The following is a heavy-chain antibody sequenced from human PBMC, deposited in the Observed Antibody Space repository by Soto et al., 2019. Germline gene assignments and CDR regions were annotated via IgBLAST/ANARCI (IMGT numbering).Heavy chain of an antibody. Sequence: PSETHSLTCTVSGLSISSPYWSWIRQPPGKGLEWIGYLHSSGSTNSNPSLKSRVTISVGTSETQFSLKLSSVTAADTAVYYCARHSSDWHFDYWGQGTLVTVS. CDR1: GLSISSPY. J-gene: IGHJ4*02. CDR3: ARHSSDWHFDY. V-gene: IGHV4-59*08. D-gene: IGHD6-19*01. CDR2: LHSSGST.